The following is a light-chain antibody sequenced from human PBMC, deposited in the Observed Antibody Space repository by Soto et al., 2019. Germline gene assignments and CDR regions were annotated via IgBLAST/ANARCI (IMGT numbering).Light chain of an antibody. J-gene: IGKJ2*01. CDR1: QSISSY. CDR2: AAS. CDR3: HQSYSTPYT. Sequence: DILMTQSTSSLSASVGDRVTITCRASQSISSYLNWYQQKPGKAPKLLIYAASSLQGGVPSRVSGTGSGTEFALTIRILQPEHFAPYYYHQSYSTPYTFGHGTKLQI. V-gene: IGKV1-39*01.